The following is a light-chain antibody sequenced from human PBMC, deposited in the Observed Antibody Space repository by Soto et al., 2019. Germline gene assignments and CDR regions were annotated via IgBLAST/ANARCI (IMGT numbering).Light chain of an antibody. J-gene: IGKJ3*01. CDR1: QSIGSF. Sequence: EIVLTQSPATLSLSPGERATLSCRASQSIGSFLAWYQQKPGRPPRLLIYDASNRATGIPGRFSGSGSGTDFTLTISSLEPEDFAFYYCQQRGNWPPTFGPGTKVNIK. CDR2: DAS. CDR3: QQRGNWPPT. V-gene: IGKV3-11*01.